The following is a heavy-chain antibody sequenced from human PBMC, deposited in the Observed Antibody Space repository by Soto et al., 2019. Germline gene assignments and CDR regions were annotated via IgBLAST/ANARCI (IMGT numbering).Heavy chain of an antibody. CDR2: IYSTGST. CDR3: ARRMPIDSSPFDY. V-gene: IGHV4-30-4*01. CDR1: GGSISSGDYF. Sequence: QVQLQESGPGLVKSSQTLSLTCTVSGGSISSGDYFWSWIRQPPGKGLVWIGYIYSTGSTYYNPSLKSRVTISVDTSKNQFSLQLNSVTAADTAVYYCARRMPIDSSPFDYWGQGSLVTVSS. J-gene: IGHJ4*02. D-gene: IGHD2-2*01.